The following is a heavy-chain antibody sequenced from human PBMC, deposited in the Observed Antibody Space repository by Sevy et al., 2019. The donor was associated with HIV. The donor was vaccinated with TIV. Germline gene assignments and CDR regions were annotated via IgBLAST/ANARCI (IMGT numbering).Heavy chain of an antibody. CDR2: ISGSGGST. Sequence: GGSLRLSCAASGFTLSNYWMIWVRQAPGMGLEWVSAISGSGGSTYYADSVKGRFTISRDNSKNTLYLQMNSLRAEDTAVYYCAKGTRMSDTGPFDYWGQGTLVTVSS. J-gene: IGHJ4*02. CDR3: AKGTRMSDTGPFDY. V-gene: IGHV3-23*01. CDR1: GFTLSNYW. D-gene: IGHD5-18*01.